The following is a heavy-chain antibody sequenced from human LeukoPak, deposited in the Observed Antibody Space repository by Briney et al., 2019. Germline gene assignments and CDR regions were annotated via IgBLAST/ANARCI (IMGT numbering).Heavy chain of an antibody. D-gene: IGHD3-22*01. V-gene: IGHV4-59*01. CDR2: IYYSGST. CDR1: GGSTSSYY. Sequence: SETLSLTCTVSGGSTSSYYWSWIRQPPGKGLEWIGYIYYSGSTNYNPSLKSRVTISVDTSKNQFSLKLSSVTAADTAVYYCARVRYYYDSSANTKGAFDIWGQGTMVTVSS. CDR3: ARVRYYYDSSANTKGAFDI. J-gene: IGHJ3*02.